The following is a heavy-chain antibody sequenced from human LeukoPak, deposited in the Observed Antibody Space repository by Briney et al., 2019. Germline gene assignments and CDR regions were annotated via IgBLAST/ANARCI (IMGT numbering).Heavy chain of an antibody. Sequence: PGGSLRLSCAASGFTFSSYAMSWVRQAPGKGLEWVSAISGSGGSTYYADSVKGRFTISRDNSKNTLYLQMNSLRAEDTAVYYCARDRSSGWYGFNWFDPWGQGTLVTVSS. D-gene: IGHD6-19*01. CDR3: ARDRSSGWYGFNWFDP. CDR2: ISGSGGST. V-gene: IGHV3-23*01. CDR1: GFTFSSYA. J-gene: IGHJ5*02.